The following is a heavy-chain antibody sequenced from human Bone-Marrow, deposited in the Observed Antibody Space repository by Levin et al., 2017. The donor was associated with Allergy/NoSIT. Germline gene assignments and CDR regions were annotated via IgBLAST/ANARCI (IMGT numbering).Heavy chain of an antibody. D-gene: IGHD3-16*01. CDR3: AKEARFWAFDY. J-gene: IGHJ4*02. V-gene: IGHV3-23*01. Sequence: SCAASGFTFNRHAMSWVRQAPGKGLEWVSAVTSDGRTYYANSVKGRFTVPRDNSKNTMSLQMTSLRVEDTAIYYCAKEARFWAFDYWGQGTQVTVAS. CDR2: VTSDGRT. CDR1: GFTFNRHA.